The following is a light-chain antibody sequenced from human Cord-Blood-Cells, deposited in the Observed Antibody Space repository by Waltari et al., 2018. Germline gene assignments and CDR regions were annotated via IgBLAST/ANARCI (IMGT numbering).Light chain of an antibody. V-gene: IGKV3-15*01. J-gene: IGKJ4*01. Sequence: EIVMTQSPATLSVSTGERATLSCRPSQSVSSNLAWYQQKTGQAPRPLIYGASTRATGIPARFSGSRSGTEFTLTISSLQSEDFAVYYCQQYNNWPPLTFGGGTKVEIK. CDR1: QSVSSN. CDR3: QQYNNWPPLT. CDR2: GAS.